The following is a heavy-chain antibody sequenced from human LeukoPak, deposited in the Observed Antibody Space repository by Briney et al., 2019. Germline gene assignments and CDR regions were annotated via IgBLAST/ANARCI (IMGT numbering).Heavy chain of an antibody. V-gene: IGHV4-59*01. CDR2: IYYSGST. Sequence: SETLSLTCTVSGGPISSYYWSWIRQPPGKGLEWIGYIYYSGSTNYNPSLKSRVTISVDTSKNQFSLKLSSVTAADTAVYYCARERWGRYGMDVWGQGTTVTVSS. CDR1: GGPISSYY. CDR3: ARERWGRYGMDV. J-gene: IGHJ6*02. D-gene: IGHD3-16*01.